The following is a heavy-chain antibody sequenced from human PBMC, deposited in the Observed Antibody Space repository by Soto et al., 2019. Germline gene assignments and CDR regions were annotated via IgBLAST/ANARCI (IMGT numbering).Heavy chain of an antibody. V-gene: IGHV1-69*13. CDR3: AATGGNYFGLDV. CDR2: IIPIFGTA. J-gene: IGHJ6*02. CDR1: GGTFSSYA. D-gene: IGHD2-8*02. Sequence: SVKVSCKASGGTFSSYAISWVRQAPGQGLEWMGGIIPIFGTANYAQKFQGRVTITADESTSTAYMELSSLRSEDTAVYFCAATGGNYFGLDVWGQGTTVTVSS.